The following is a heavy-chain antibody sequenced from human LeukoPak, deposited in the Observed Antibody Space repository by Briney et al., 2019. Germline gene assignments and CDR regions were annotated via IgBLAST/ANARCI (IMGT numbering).Heavy chain of an antibody. CDR3: VRQPGYSYGFGTWYFDY. V-gene: IGHV3-74*01. D-gene: IGHD5-18*01. J-gene: IGHJ4*02. CDR1: GFALNNYW. CDR2: INSDGSST. Sequence: GGSLRLSCAASGFALNNYWMHWVRQTPGKGLVWVSRINSDGSSTSYADSVKGRFTISRDNAKNTLYVQMMSLRVDDMAVYYCVRQPGYSYGFGTWYFDYWGQGTLVTVSS.